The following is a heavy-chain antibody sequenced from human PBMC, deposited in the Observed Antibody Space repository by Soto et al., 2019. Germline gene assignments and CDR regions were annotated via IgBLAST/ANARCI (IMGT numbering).Heavy chain of an antibody. CDR1: GGSMVRYY. V-gene: IGHV4-59*01. J-gene: IGHJ5*02. D-gene: IGHD1-1*01. CDR2: IHYTGST. CDR3: ARDLTISSTDGPLDP. Sequence: PAETLSLTCTVSGGSMVRYYCTFIRHPPGKGLEWIGNIHYTGSTNYNPSLKSRVTILLGTSTSQFSLKVSSVTAADTAVYYCARDLTISSTDGPLDPWGHGTLVTVPS.